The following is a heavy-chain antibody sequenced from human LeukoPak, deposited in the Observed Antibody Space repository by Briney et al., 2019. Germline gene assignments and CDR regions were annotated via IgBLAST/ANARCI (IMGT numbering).Heavy chain of an antibody. CDR3: ASEMATYYYDSSGSPP. D-gene: IGHD3-22*01. Sequence: PGGSLRLSCAASGFNFGEFWMAWVRQTPGKGLEWVADIKEDGSEEFYVDSVKGRFTISRDNAKNSLYLQMNSLRAEDTAVYYCASEMATYYYDSSGSPPWGQGTLVTVSS. CDR2: IKEDGSEE. V-gene: IGHV3-7*01. CDR1: GFNFGEFW. J-gene: IGHJ5*02.